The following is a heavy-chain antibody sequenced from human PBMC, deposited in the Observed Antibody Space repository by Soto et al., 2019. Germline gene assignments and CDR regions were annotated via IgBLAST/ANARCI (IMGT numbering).Heavy chain of an antibody. CDR3: VNDPGGSDYFHY. J-gene: IGHJ4*02. CDR1: GFTFSSYW. V-gene: IGHV3-74*01. Sequence: EMQLVESGGGLVQPGGSLRLSCAASGFTFSSYWMHWVRQAPGKGLVWVAHINSDGSTTNYADSVKGRFTISRDNANNTLYLQMNSLRAEDTAVYYCVNDPGGSDYFHYWGQGTLVTVSS. D-gene: IGHD3-16*01. CDR2: INSDGSTT.